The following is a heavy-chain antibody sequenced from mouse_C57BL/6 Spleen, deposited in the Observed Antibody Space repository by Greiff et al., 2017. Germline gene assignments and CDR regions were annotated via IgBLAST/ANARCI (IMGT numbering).Heavy chain of an antibody. CDR1: GYTFTSYW. CDR2: IHPNSGST. J-gene: IGHJ3*01. V-gene: IGHV1-64*01. Sequence: QVQLKQPGAELVKPGASVKLSCKASGYTFTSYWMHWVKQRPGQGLEWIGMIHPNSGSTNYNAKFKSKATLTVDKSSSTAYMQLSSLTSEDSAVYYCARTITTVVAPFGYWGQGTLVTVSA. CDR3: ARTITTVVAPFGY. D-gene: IGHD1-1*01.